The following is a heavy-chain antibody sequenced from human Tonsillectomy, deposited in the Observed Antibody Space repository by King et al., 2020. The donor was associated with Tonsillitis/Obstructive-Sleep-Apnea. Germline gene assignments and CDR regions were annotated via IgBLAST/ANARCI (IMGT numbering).Heavy chain of an antibody. J-gene: IGHJ4*02. Sequence: VQLVESGGVLVQPGGSLRLSCAASGFTFSSYWMHWVRQAPGEGLVWVSRINGYGSSTSYADSVKGRFTISRDNAKNTVSLQMNSLRAEDTAIYYCSRPPVGGLARLDHWGQGTLVTVSS. CDR2: INGYGSST. CDR1: GFTFSSYW. V-gene: IGHV3-74*01. D-gene: IGHD3-10*01. CDR3: SRPPVGGLARLDH.